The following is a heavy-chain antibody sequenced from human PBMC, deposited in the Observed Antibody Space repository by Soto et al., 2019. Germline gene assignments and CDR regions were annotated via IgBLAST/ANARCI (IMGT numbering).Heavy chain of an antibody. CDR3: VSGGVWYDVTD. D-gene: IGHD2-8*02. V-gene: IGHV1-46*04. CDR1: GNTFSDSY. CDR2: INPGGDTA. J-gene: IGHJ4*01. Sequence: QVQVVQSGAEVKKPGASVKVSCKASGNTFSDSYIHWVPQAPGQGIEWMGIINPGGDTATYAQNLKGRVSMPRDKSTSTVSMELSSMMSEDTAVYYWVSGGVWYDVTDWGHGTLVPVSS.